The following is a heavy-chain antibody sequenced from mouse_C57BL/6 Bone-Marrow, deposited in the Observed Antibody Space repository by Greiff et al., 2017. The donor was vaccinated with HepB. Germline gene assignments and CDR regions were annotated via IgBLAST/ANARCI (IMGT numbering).Heavy chain of an antibody. CDR2: IDPENGDT. V-gene: IGHV14-4*01. J-gene: IGHJ1*03. CDR1: GFNIKDDY. Sequence: EVQLQQSGAELVRPGASVKLSCTASGFNIKDDYMHWVKQRPEQGLEWIGWIDPENGDTEYASKFQGKATITADTSSNTAYLQLSSLTSEDTAVYYCTTGPTWYFDVWGTGTTVTVSS. CDR3: TTGPTWYFDV. D-gene: IGHD1-1*01.